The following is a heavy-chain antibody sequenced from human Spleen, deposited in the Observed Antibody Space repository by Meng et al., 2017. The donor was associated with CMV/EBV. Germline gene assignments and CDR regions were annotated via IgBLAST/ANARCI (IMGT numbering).Heavy chain of an antibody. CDR2: ISGSGTST. CDR1: TFSSHA. V-gene: IGHV3-23*01. Sequence: TFSSHAMNWVRQDPGKGLEGVSGISGSGTSTDYVDAVKGRFTISRDNSKKTLYLQMNSLRDEDTAIYYCAKRVMPCSGSSYYTAFDYWGQGTLVTVSS. D-gene: IGHD2-2*02. CDR3: AKRVMPCSGSSYYTAFDY. J-gene: IGHJ4*02.